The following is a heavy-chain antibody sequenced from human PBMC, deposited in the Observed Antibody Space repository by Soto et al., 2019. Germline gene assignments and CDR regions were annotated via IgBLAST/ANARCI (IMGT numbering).Heavy chain of an antibody. CDR1: GFTFSSYG. Sequence: GGSLRLSCAASGFTFSSYGMHWVRQAPGKGLEWVAVISYDGSNKYYADSVKGRFTISRDNSKNTLYLQMNSLRAEDTAVYYCAKDHPQQWLYYWGQGTLVTVSS. D-gene: IGHD6-19*01. J-gene: IGHJ4*02. CDR2: ISYDGSNK. CDR3: AKDHPQQWLYY. V-gene: IGHV3-30*18.